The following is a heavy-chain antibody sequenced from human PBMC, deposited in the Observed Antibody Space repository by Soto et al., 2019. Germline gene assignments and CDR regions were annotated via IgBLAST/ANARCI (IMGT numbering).Heavy chain of an antibody. J-gene: IGHJ4*02. CDR3: ARGVSGWYWFDY. V-gene: IGHV4-59*01. CDR2: IYYSGST. D-gene: IGHD6-19*01. Sequence: QVQLQESGPGLVKPSETLSLTCTVSGGSISSYYWSWIRQPPGKGLEWIGYIYYSGSTNYNPSLKSRVTISVDTSKNQFSLKLSSVTAADTAVYYCARGVSGWYWFDYWGQGTLVTVSS. CDR1: GGSISSYY.